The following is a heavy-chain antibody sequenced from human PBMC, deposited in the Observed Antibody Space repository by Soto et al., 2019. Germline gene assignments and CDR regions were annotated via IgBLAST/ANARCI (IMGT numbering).Heavy chain of an antibody. D-gene: IGHD1-26*01. CDR2: IIPIFGTA. J-gene: IGHJ4*02. CDR1: GYTFTNYG. V-gene: IGHV1-69*13. Sequence: SVKVSCKASGYTFTNYGVSWVRQAPGQGLEWMGGIIPIFGTANYAQKFQGRVTITADESTSTAYMELSSLRSEDTAVYYCARFPQTAIVGAAYFDYWGQGTLVTVSS. CDR3: ARFPQTAIVGAAYFDY.